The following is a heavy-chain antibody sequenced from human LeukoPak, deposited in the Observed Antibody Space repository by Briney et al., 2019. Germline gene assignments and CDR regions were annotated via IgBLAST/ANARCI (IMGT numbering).Heavy chain of an antibody. CDR3: ARDDYGDYFNWFDP. CDR1: GFTFSDYY. V-gene: IGHV3-11*01. CDR2: ISSSGSTI. D-gene: IGHD4-17*01. Sequence: GGSLRLSCAASGFTFSDYYMSWIRQAPGKGLEWVSYISSSGSTIYCADSVKGRFTISRDNAKNSLYLQMNSLRAEDTAVYYCARDDYGDYFNWFDPWGQGTLVTVSS. J-gene: IGHJ5*02.